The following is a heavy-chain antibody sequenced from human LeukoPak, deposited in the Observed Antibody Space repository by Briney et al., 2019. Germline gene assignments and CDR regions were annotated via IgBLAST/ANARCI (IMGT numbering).Heavy chain of an antibody. CDR1: GHTFTGYY. V-gene: IGHV1-2*02. Sequence: ASVKVSCKASGHTFTGYYMHWVRQAPGQGREWMGWINPNSGARDYAQKFQGRVTMTRDTSISTAYMELSRLRSDDTAVYYRARAGSGYYLYYFDYWGQGTLVTVSS. J-gene: IGHJ4*02. CDR3: ARAGSGYYLYYFDY. CDR2: INPNSGAR. D-gene: IGHD3-22*01.